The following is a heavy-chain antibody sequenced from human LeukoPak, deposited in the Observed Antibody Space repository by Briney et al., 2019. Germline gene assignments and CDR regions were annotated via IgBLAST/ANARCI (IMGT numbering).Heavy chain of an antibody. V-gene: IGHV1-69*13. D-gene: IGHD3-22*01. J-gene: IGHJ4*02. CDR3: ARDSYDSSGYYYVEG. CDR2: IIPIFGTA. Sequence: GASVKVSCKAPGGTFSSYAISWVRQAPGQGLEWMGGIIPIFGTANYAQKFQGRVTITADESTSTAYMELSSLRSEDTAVYYCARDSYDSSGYYYVEGWGQGTLVTVSS. CDR1: GGTFSSYA.